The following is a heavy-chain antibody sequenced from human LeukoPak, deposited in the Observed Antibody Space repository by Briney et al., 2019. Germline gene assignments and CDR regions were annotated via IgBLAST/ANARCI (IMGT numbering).Heavy chain of an antibody. J-gene: IGHJ3*02. CDR2: ISGSGGST. Sequence: GRSLRLSCAASGFTFDDYAMHWVRQAPGKGLEWVSAISGSGGSTYYADSVKGRFTISRDNSKNTLYLQMNSLRAEDTAVYYCAKDGDSSSSWAYDAFDIWGQGTMVTVSS. V-gene: IGHV3-23*01. D-gene: IGHD6-6*01. CDR1: GFTFDDYA. CDR3: AKDGDSSSSWAYDAFDI.